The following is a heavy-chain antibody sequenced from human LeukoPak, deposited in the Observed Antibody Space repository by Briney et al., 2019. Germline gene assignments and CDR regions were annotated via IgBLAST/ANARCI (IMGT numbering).Heavy chain of an antibody. CDR3: ARGFSSGWFDY. CDR1: GFSVSSDY. D-gene: IGHD6-19*01. Sequence: PGGSLRLSCAASGFSVSSDYMSWVRQAPGKGLEWVSVIYSGGSTYYADSVKGRFTISRHNSKNTLYLQMNSLRAEDTAVYYCARGFSSGWFDYWGQGTLVTVSS. V-gene: IGHV3-53*04. J-gene: IGHJ4*02. CDR2: IYSGGST.